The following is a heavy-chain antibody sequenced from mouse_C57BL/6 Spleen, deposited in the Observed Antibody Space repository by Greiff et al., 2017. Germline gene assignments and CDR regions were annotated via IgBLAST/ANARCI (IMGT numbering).Heavy chain of an antibody. Sequence: EVQRVQSGGGLVKPGGSLKLSCAASGFTFSSYAMSWVRQTPEQRLEWVATISDGGSYTYYPDNVKGRVTISRDTAKNNRYLQMSQLQSEDTAMYYCAIEELTYYGCWGQGTTLTVST. CDR2: ISDGGSYT. D-gene: IGHD1-3*01. CDR1: GFTFSSYA. V-gene: IGHV5-4*01. J-gene: IGHJ2*01. CDR3: AIEELTYYGC.